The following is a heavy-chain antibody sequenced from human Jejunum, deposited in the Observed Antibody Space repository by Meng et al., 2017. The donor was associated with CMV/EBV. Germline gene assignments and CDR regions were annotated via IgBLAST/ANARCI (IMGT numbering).Heavy chain of an antibody. D-gene: IGHD6-13*01. CDR2: ISTTGGT. CDR3: ARDAGYSTSVGFSFYNGMDV. Sequence: ISYGMHEIRQATGRCLEWVSLISTTGGTYYAGSVKGRFTISRGNARNSLYLQMNSLTAGDTAVYYCARDAGYSTSVGFSFYNGMDVWGQGTAVTVSS. V-gene: IGHV3-13*01. J-gene: IGHJ6*02. CDR1: ISYG.